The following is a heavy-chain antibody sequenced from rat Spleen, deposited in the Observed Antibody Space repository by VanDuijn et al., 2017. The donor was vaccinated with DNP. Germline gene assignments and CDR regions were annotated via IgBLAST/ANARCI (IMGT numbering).Heavy chain of an antibody. Sequence: QVQLKESGPGLVQPSQTLSLACTVSGFSLTSYHVHWVRQPPGKGLEWIAAIWSGGNTYYNSTLKSRLSISRDTSKSQVFLKMNSLQPEDTGTYYCARHRGGAFAGYFDFWGPGTMVTVSS. CDR3: ARHRGGAFAGYFDF. V-gene: IGHV2-38*01. CDR2: IWSGGNT. CDR1: GFSLTSYH. D-gene: IGHD1-11*01. J-gene: IGHJ1*01.